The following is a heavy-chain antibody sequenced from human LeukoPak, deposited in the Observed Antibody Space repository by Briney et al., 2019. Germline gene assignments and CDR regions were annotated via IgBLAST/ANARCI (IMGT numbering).Heavy chain of an antibody. J-gene: IGHJ4*02. CDR1: GFIFEFYA. CDR2: ISGSGGST. D-gene: IGHD6-13*01. V-gene: IGHV3-23*01. CDR3: AKDSGIAAAGTFDY. Sequence: GGSLRLSCAASGFIFEFYAMSWVRQAPGKGLEWVSAISGSGGSTYYADSVKGRFTISRDNSKNTLYLQMNSLRAEDTAVYYCAKDSGIAAAGTFDYWGQGTLVTVSS.